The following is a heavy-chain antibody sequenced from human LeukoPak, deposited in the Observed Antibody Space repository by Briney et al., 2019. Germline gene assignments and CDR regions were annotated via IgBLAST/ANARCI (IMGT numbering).Heavy chain of an antibody. J-gene: IGHJ6*04. CDR1: GGTFSSYA. D-gene: IGHD2-2*01. CDR2: IIPIFGTA. Sequence: ASVKVSCKASGGTFSSYAISWVRQAPGQGLEWMGGIIPIFGTANYAQKFQVRVTITADESTSTAYMELSSLRSEGTAVYYCVTAMNPYGMDVWGKGTRSPSPQ. CDR3: VTAMNPYGMDV. V-gene: IGHV1-69*13.